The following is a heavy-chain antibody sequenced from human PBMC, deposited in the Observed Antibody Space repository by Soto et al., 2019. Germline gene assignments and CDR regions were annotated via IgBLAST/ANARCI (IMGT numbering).Heavy chain of an antibody. D-gene: IGHD6-19*01. V-gene: IGHV4-61*01. CDR3: ARGEDSSGWYRFDY. CDR1: GGSVSSGSYY. Sequence: QVQLQESGPGLVKASETLSLTCTVSGGSVSSGSYYWSWIRQPPGKGLEWIGYIYYSGSTNYNPSLKRRVTISVDTSKNQFSLKLSSVTAADTAVYYCARGEDSSGWYRFDYWGQGTLLTVSS. J-gene: IGHJ4*02. CDR2: IYYSGST.